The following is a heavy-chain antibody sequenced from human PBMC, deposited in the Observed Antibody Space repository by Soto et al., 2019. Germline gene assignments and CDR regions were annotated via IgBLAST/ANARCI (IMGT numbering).Heavy chain of an antibody. V-gene: IGHV5-10-1*01. J-gene: IGHJ4*02. Sequence: GESLKISCKGSGYSFTIYWISWVRQMPGKGLEWMGRIDPSDSYTNYSPSFQGHATISADKSISTAYLQWSSLKASDTAMYYCARHYARGLYYYDSSGYSAGPDYWGQGTLVTVSS. CDR1: GYSFTIYW. D-gene: IGHD3-22*01. CDR2: IDPSDSYT. CDR3: ARHYARGLYYYDSSGYSAGPDY.